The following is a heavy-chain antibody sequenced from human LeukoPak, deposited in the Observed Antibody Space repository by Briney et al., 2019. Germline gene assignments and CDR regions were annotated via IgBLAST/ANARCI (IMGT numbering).Heavy chain of an antibody. V-gene: IGHV4-59*12. Sequence: PSETLSLTCTVSGGSISSYYWGGFRQPPGKGLGGSGYIYYSGSTNYSPSLKSRVTISVDTSKNQFSLKLRSVTAADTAVYFCASAADYVWGSPSFDYWGQGTLVTVSS. J-gene: IGHJ4*02. CDR3: ASAADYVWGSPSFDY. CDR1: GGSISSYY. CDR2: IYYSGST. D-gene: IGHD3-16*01.